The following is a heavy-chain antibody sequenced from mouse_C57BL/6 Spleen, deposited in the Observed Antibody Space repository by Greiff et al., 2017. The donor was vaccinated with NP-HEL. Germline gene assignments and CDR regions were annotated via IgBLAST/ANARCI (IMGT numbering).Heavy chain of an antibody. CDR2: IYPRDGST. CDR3: ARGTGTSDY. V-gene: IGHV1-85*01. D-gene: IGHD4-1*01. CDR1: GYTFTSYD. J-gene: IGHJ2*01. Sequence: QVQLKESGPELVKPGASVKLSCKASGYTFTSYDINWVKQRPGQGLEWIGWIYPRDGSTKSNEKFRGKATLTVDTSSSTAYMELHSLTSEDSAVFLWARGTGTSDYWGQGTTLTVSS.